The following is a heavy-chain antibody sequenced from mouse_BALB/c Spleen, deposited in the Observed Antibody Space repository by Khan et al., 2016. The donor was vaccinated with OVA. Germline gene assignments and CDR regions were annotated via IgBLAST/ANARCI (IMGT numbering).Heavy chain of an antibody. CDR1: GFTFSNYA. V-gene: IGHV5-6-5*01. CDR3: ARLVDY. CDR2: ISSGGNT. J-gene: IGHJ4*01. Sequence: EVELVESGGGLVKPGGSLKLSCAGSGFTFSNYAMSWVRLTPEKRLEWVASISSGGNTYYSDSVKGRFTISRDNARNILYLQMGSLRSEDTARYDCARLVDYWGQGTSVTVSS.